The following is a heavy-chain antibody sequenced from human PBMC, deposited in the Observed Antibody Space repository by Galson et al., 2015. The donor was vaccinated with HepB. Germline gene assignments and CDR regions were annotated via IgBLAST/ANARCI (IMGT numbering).Heavy chain of an antibody. CDR1: GGSFITSG. D-gene: IGHD1-1*01. Sequence: SVKVSCKASGGSFITSGTSWVRQAPGQGLEWMGGFIPIFGTPNYAQKFHDRVTITADESTSTGYMELRSLRSGDTAVYYCARSSGRIHNWLMDVWGKGTTVIVSS. J-gene: IGHJ6*03. CDR2: FIPIFGTP. V-gene: IGHV1-69*13. CDR3: ARSSGRIHNWLMDV.